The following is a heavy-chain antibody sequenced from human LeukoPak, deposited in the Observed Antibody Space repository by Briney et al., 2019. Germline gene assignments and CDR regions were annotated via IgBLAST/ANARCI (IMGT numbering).Heavy chain of an antibody. CDR3: ARDLIFGVVTYYYYYYMDV. CDR1: GFTFSSYA. D-gene: IGHD3-3*01. J-gene: IGHJ6*03. CDR2: ISGSGGST. V-gene: IGHV3-23*01. Sequence: PGGSLRLSCAASGFTFSSYAMSWVRQAPGKGLEWVSAISGSGGSTYYADSVKGRLTISRDNSKNTLYLQMNSLRAEDTAVYYCARDLIFGVVTYYYYYYMDVWGKGTTVTVSS.